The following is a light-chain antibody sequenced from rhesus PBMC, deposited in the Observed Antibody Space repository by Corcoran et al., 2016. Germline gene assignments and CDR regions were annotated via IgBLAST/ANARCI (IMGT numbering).Light chain of an antibody. J-gene: IGKJ3*01. Sequence: DIQMTQSPSSLSASVGDRVTITCRASQGINTHLSWYQQKPGKAPKPLIYNAYRLEIGASSRFSGSRYGTDYTLTISSLHTEDIATYYCQQYDNSLCTFGPGTKLDIK. CDR1: QGINTH. CDR2: NAY. V-gene: IGKV1-66*01. CDR3: QQYDNSLCT.